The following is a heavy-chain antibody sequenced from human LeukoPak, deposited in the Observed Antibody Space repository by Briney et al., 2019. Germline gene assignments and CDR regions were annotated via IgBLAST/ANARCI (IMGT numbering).Heavy chain of an antibody. J-gene: IGHJ4*02. CDR3: ARDIYYGSGSYYNGGDY. D-gene: IGHD3-10*01. CDR1: GFTFSSYA. V-gene: IGHV3-30*04. Sequence: PGGSLRLSCAASGFTFSSYAMHWVRQAPGKGLEWVAVISYDGSNKYYADSVKGRFTISRDNSKNTLYLQMNSLRAEDTAVYYCARDIYYGSGSYYNGGDYWGQGTLVTVSS. CDR2: ISYDGSNK.